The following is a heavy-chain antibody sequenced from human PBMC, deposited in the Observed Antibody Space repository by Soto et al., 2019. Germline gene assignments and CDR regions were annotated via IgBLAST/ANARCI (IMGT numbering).Heavy chain of an antibody. CDR3: ARDFRGAYYYMDV. V-gene: IGHV3-53*04. D-gene: IGHD3-10*01. Sequence: EVQLVESGGGLVQPGGSLRLSCAASGFTVSSNYMSWVRQAPGKGLEWVLVIYSGGSTYYADSVKGRFTISRHNSKNTLYLQMNSLRAEDTAVYYCARDFRGAYYYMDVWGKGTTVTVSS. CDR1: GFTVSSNY. J-gene: IGHJ6*03. CDR2: IYSGGST.